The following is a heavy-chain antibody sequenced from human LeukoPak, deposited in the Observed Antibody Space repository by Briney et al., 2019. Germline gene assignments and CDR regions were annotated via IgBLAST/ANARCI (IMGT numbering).Heavy chain of an antibody. D-gene: IGHD4/OR15-4a*01. Sequence: PSETLSLTCTVSGGSISSYYWSWIRQPAGKGLEWIGRIYTSGSTNYNPSLKNRVTISVDASKNQFSLKLNSMTAADTALYYCARGLSWGPYYFDYWGQGTLVTVSS. CDR3: ARGLSWGPYYFDY. J-gene: IGHJ4*02. CDR2: IYTSGST. V-gene: IGHV4-4*07. CDR1: GGSISSYY.